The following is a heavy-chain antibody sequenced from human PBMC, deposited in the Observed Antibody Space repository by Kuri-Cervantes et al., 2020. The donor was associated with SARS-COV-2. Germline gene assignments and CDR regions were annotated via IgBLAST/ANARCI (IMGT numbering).Heavy chain of an antibody. J-gene: IGHJ6*03. CDR3: ARLGARRFLEWTAGWYYYYYMDV. V-gene: IGHV1-69*10. D-gene: IGHD3-3*01. CDR1: GGTFSSYA. Sequence: SVKVSCKASGGTFSSYAISWVRQAPGQGLEWMGGIIPIFGIANYAQKFQGRVTITADKSTSTAYMELSSLRSEDTAVYYCARLGARRFLEWTAGWYYYYYMDVWGKGTTVTVSS. CDR2: IIPIFGIA.